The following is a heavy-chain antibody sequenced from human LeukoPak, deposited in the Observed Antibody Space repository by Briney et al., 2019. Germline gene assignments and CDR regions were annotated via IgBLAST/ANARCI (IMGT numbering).Heavy chain of an antibody. CDR1: GGSISSSSYY. V-gene: IGHV4-39*07. Sequence: SETLSLTCTVSGGSISSSSYYWGWIRQPPGKGLEWIGSIFYSGSTNYNPSLKSRVTISVDTSKNQFSLKLSSVTAADTAVYYCARARAGDHFDYWGQGTLVTVSS. J-gene: IGHJ4*02. D-gene: IGHD3-16*01. CDR2: IFYSGST. CDR3: ARARAGDHFDY.